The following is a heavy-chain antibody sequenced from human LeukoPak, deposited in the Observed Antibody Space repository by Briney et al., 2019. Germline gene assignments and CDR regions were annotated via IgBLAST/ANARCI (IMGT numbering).Heavy chain of an antibody. J-gene: IGHJ6*02. CDR3: ANRRRASRGYGMDV. Sequence: SVKVSCKASGYTFTSYYMHWVRQAPGQGLEWMGGIIPIFGTANYAQKFQGRVTITADESTSTACMELSSLRSEDTAVYYCANRRRASRGYGMDVWGQGITVTVSS. CDR1: GYTFTSYY. D-gene: IGHD1-1*01. V-gene: IGHV1-69*13. CDR2: IIPIFGTA.